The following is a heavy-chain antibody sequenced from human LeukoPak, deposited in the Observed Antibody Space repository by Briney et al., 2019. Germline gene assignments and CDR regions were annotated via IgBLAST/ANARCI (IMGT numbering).Heavy chain of an antibody. J-gene: IGHJ6*02. V-gene: IGHV1-69*13. Sequence: SVKVSCKASGGTFSSYAISWVRQAPGQGLEWMGGIIPIFGTANYAQKFQGRVTITADESTSTAYMELSSLRSEDTAVYYCARERRKPSGGYYYYGMDVWGQGTTVTVSS. CDR3: ARERRKPSGGYYYYGMDV. D-gene: IGHD3-10*01. CDR2: IIPIFGTA. CDR1: GGTFSSYA.